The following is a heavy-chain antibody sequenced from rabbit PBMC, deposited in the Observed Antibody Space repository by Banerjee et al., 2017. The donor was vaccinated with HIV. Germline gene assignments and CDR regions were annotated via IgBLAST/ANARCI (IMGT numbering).Heavy chain of an antibody. CDR3: ARSTSYSLAL. V-gene: IGHV1S40*01. CDR2: INTSSGNT. J-gene: IGHJ4*01. D-gene: IGHD8-1*01. CDR1: GFSFSNKYV. Sequence: QSLEESGGDLVKPGGSLTLTCTASGFSFSNKYVMCWVRQAPGKGLEWIACINTSSGNTVYASWAKGPFTISKTSSTTVTLQMTSLTAADTATYFCARSTSYSLALWGPGTLVTVS.